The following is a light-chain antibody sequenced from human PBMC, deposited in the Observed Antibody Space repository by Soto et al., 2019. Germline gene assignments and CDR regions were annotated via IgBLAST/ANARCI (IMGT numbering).Light chain of an antibody. V-gene: IGKV3-15*01. J-gene: IGKJ5*01. CDR3: QQYHIWPAPIT. Sequence: EIVMTQYPATLSVSPGERATLSCRASQSVSSNLAWYQQKPGPAHRLLIYGASTRATGIPARFSGSGSGTEFTLTISSLQSEDFAVYYCQQYHIWPAPITFCQGTRLES. CDR1: QSVSSN. CDR2: GAS.